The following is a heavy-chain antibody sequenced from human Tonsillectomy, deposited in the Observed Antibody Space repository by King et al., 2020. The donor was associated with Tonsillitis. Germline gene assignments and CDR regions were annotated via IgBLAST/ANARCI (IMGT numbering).Heavy chain of an antibody. Sequence: VQLVESGGGLVQPGGSLRLSCAASGFTFSACWMSWVRQAPGKGLEWVATMNQDGDKIYYVDSVRGRFTISRDNAKISLYLQMDSLRAEDTAMYYCGRDGSRGCDAFDIWGQGTMVTVSS. CDR1: GFTFSACW. D-gene: IGHD2-15*01. V-gene: IGHV3-7*03. CDR2: MNQDGDKI. J-gene: IGHJ3*02. CDR3: GRDGSRGCDAFDI.